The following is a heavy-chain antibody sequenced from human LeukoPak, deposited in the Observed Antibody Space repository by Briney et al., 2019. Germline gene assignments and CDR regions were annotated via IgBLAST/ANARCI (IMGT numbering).Heavy chain of an antibody. D-gene: IGHD4-17*01. CDR2: IRSKANSYAT. CDR1: GFTFSGSA. V-gene: IGHV3-73*01. Sequence: PGGSLRLSCAASGFTFSGSAMHWVRQASGKGLEWVGRIRSKANSYATAYAASVKGRFTISGDDSKNTAYLQMNSLKTEDTAVYYCTSVTPGSDFDYWGQGTLVTVSS. CDR3: TSVTPGSDFDY. J-gene: IGHJ4*02.